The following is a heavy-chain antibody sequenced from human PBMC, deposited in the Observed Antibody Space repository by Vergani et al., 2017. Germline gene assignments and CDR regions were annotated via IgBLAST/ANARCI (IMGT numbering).Heavy chain of an antibody. Sequence: QVQLQESGPRLVKPSETLPLICSVSGYYISSGYFWGWIRQSPGKGLEWLGTIDRTGRTHLSPSLKSRLTISVDTTKNQFSLRLTSVTAADTAVYYCAXSRIYYGAGSPDYWGQGTLVTVSA. CDR2: IDRTGRT. V-gene: IGHV4-38-2*02. CDR3: AXSRIYYGAGSPDY. D-gene: IGHD3-10*01. CDR1: GYYISSGYF. J-gene: IGHJ4*02.